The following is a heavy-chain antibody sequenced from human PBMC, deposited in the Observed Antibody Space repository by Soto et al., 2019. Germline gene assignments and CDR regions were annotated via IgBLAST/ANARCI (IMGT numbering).Heavy chain of an antibody. V-gene: IGHV4-30-4*01. CDR3: ARWKRSDYYYYFDS. Sequence: SETLSLTCTVSGGSISSTDHFWSWIRQPPGKGLDWIGNIYYSGRTYYKPSLKSRVSMSIDTSKNQFSLKLSSVTAADTAVYYCARWKRSDYYYYFDSWGQGTLVTVSS. CDR2: IYYSGRT. CDR1: GGSISSTDHF. D-gene: IGHD3-22*01. J-gene: IGHJ4*02.